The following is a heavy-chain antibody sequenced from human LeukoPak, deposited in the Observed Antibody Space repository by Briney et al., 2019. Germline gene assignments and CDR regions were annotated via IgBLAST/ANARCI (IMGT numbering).Heavy chain of an antibody. V-gene: IGHV4-59*08. CDR2: IYYSGST. CDR1: GGSISSYY. J-gene: IGHJ5*02. CDR3: ARAPLAVAGSNWFDP. Sequence: SETLSLTCTVSGGSISSYYWSWIRQPPGKGLEWIGYIYYSGSTNYNPSLKSRVTISVDTSKNQFSLKLSSVTAADTAVYYCARAPLAVAGSNWFDPWGQGTLVTVSS. D-gene: IGHD6-19*01.